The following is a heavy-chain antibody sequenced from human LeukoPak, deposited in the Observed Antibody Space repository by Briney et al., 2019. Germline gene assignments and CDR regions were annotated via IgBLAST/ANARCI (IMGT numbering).Heavy chain of an antibody. CDR1: GGSSSGYY. J-gene: IGHJ4*02. CDR2: INHSGSS. Sequence: SETLSLTCAIYGGSSSGYYWSWIRQPPGKGVEWIGEINHSGSSHYNPSLESRVTISVDKSENHISLKLTSVTAADTAVYYCAREGGPYRPLDYSGQGTLVTVSS. V-gene: IGHV4-34*01. CDR3: AREGGPYRPLDY.